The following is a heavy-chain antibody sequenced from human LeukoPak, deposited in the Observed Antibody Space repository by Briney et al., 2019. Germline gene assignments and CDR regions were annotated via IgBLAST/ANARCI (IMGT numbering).Heavy chain of an antibody. CDR1: GFTFRNYW. D-gene: IGHD2-15*01. CDR2: TKPDGTAE. CDR3: ARDGGLHTNFDY. V-gene: IGHV3-7*01. Sequence: QAGWYLRLSCAATGFTFRNYWLGWVRQAQGPGLEWVDNTKPDGTAECYADSVRGRFTTSRDNANNFLYLQMNSLRGEDTAVYYCARDGGLHTNFDYWGQGTLVTVSS. J-gene: IGHJ4*02.